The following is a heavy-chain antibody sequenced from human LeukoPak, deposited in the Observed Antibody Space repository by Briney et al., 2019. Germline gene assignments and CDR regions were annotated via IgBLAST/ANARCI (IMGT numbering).Heavy chain of an antibody. CDR3: AREEVLLWFGELFPDY. Sequence: GGSLRLSCAASGFTFSSHWMTWVRQAPGKGLEWVANINEDGSGKYYVDSVKGRFTISRDNAKNSLYLQMNSLRAEDTAVYYCAREEVLLWFGELFPDYWGQGTLVTVSS. V-gene: IGHV3-7*01. J-gene: IGHJ4*02. CDR2: INEDGSGK. D-gene: IGHD3-10*01. CDR1: GFTFSSHW.